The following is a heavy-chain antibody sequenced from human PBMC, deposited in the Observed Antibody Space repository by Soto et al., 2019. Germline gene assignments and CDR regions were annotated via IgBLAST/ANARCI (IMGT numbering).Heavy chain of an antibody. CDR3: ARWARYDNWFDP. D-gene: IGHD3-3*01. Sequence: QVPLVQSGAEVKKPGSSVKVSCKASGGTFSSYAISWVRQAPGQGLEWMGGIITIFCTANYAQKFQGRVTINADESTSTAYMELSSLRSEDTAVYYCARWARYDNWFDPWGQGTLVTVSS. CDR2: IITIFCTA. CDR1: GGTFSSYA. J-gene: IGHJ5*02. V-gene: IGHV1-69*01.